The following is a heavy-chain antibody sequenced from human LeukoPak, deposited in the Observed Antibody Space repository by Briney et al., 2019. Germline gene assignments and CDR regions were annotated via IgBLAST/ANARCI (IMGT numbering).Heavy chain of an antibody. CDR3: ARHFDRDGYKSNAFDI. CDR2: MYYSGST. Sequence: PSETLSLTCTVSGGSFSSSSYYWGWICQPPGKGLEWIGSMYYSGSTYYNASLRSRVTISVDTSKNQFSLKLSSVTAADTAVYYCARHFDRDGYKSNAFDIWGQGTMVTVSS. V-gene: IGHV4-39*01. D-gene: IGHD5-24*01. J-gene: IGHJ3*02. CDR1: GGSFSSSSYY.